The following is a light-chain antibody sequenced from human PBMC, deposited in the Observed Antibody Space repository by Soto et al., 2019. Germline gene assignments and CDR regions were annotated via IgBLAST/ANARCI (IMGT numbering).Light chain of an antibody. CDR1: QSVASSY. J-gene: IGKJ2*01. Sequence: EIVLTQSPDTLSLSPGERATLSCRASQSVASSYFAWYQQKPGQAPSLLIYGASNRATGIPDRFSGSGSGTAFTLTISRLEPEDFAVYYCQQYDSSPPKYTFGQGTKLEIK. CDR3: QQYDSSPPKYT. CDR2: GAS. V-gene: IGKV3-20*01.